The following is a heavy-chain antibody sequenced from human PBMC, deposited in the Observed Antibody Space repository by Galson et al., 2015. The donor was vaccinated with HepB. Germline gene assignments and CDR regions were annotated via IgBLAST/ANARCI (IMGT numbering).Heavy chain of an antibody. CDR3: ARDITGSSGWPSIRGMDV. D-gene: IGHD6-19*01. J-gene: IGHJ6*02. Sequence: SLRLSCAASGFTFSSYSMNWVRQAPGKGLEWVSSISSSSSYIYYADSVKGRFTISRDNAKNSLYLQMNSLRAEDTAVYYCARDITGSSGWPSIRGMDVWGQGTTVTVSS. V-gene: IGHV3-21*01. CDR1: GFTFSSYS. CDR2: ISSSSSYI.